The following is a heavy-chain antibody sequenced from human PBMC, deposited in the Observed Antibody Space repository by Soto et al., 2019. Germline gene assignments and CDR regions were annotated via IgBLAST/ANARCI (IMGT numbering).Heavy chain of an antibody. D-gene: IGHD2-15*01. J-gene: IGHJ5*02. CDR2: IDPSGSYT. V-gene: IGHV5-10-1*01. CDR3: ARHDCSGGSCYFPLYTWFDP. CDR1: GYSFSSYW. Sequence: PGESLKISCKGAGYSFSSYWICWVRQMPGKGLEWMGRIDPSGSYTNYSPSFQGHVTISADKSISTAYLQWTSLKASNTAMYYCARHDCSGGSCYFPLYTWFDPWGQGTLVTVSS.